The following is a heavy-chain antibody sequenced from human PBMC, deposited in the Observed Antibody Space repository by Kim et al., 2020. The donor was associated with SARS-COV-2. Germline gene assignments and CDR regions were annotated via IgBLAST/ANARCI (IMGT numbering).Heavy chain of an antibody. D-gene: IGHD3-22*01. J-gene: IGHJ4*02. CDR2: INHSGST. Sequence: SETLSLTCAVDGGSFSGYSWTWIRQAPGKGLEWIGEINHSGSTNYHPSHKSRLTISVDTSKNQFSLKLKSVTAADTAVYYCARGKSEISMIVVVMTGASYFFDSWGRGNLVTVSS. CDR3: ARGKSEISMIVVVMTGASYFFDS. CDR1: GGSFSGYS. V-gene: IGHV4-34*01.